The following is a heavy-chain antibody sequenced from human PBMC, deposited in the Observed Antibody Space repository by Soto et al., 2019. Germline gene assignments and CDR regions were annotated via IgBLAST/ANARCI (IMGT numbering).Heavy chain of an antibody. V-gene: IGHV4-31*03. CDR1: GGSISSGGYY. CDR3: ARERMVYPYYGMDV. J-gene: IGHJ6*02. CDR2: IYYSGST. D-gene: IGHD2-8*01. Sequence: SETLSLTCTVPGGSISSGGYYWSWIRQHPGKGLEWIGYIYYSGSTYYNPSLKSRVTISVDTSKHQFSLKLSSVTAADTAVYYCARERMVYPYYGMDVWGQGTTVTVSS.